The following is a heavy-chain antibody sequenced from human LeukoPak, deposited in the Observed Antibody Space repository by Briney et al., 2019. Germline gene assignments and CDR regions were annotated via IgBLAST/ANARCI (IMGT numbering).Heavy chain of an antibody. Sequence: GSLRLSCAASGFAFNTYTMNWVRQPPGKGLEWIGEINHSGSTNYNPSLKSRVTISVDTSKSQFSLKLSSVTAADTAVYYCARCVVEYGDSYYYYYGMDVWGQGTTVTVSS. CDR2: INHSGST. J-gene: IGHJ6*02. CDR3: ARCVVEYGDSYYYYYGMDV. CDR1: GFAFNTYT. V-gene: IGHV4-34*01. D-gene: IGHD4-17*01.